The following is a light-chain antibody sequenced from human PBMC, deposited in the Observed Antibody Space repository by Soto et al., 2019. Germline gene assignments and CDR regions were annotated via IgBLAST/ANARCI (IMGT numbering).Light chain of an antibody. Sequence: IVLTQSPGTLSLSPGERATLSCRASQSVSSSYLAWYQQRPGQAPRLLIYATSTRATGIPDRFSGSGSGTDFTLTVSRLEPEDFAVYYCQQYGTSFTFGQGNKLESK. CDR3: QQYGTSFT. J-gene: IGKJ2*01. CDR2: ATS. CDR1: QSVSSSY. V-gene: IGKV3-20*01.